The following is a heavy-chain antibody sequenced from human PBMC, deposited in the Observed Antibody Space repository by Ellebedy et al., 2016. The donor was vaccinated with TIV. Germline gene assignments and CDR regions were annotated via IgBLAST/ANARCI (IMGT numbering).Heavy chain of an antibody. J-gene: IGHJ6*02. CDR3: AKGGRIQLTDV. V-gene: IGHV3-23*05. Sequence: GESLKISCGASGLPFNIYAMTWVRQAPGKGLEWLSTIESNGLTTYYAQSVKGRFTISRDNSNNKVFLQMNSLRAEDTAVYYCAKGGRIQLTDVWGQGTTVIVSS. D-gene: IGHD5-18*01. CDR2: IESNGLTT. CDR1: GLPFNIYA.